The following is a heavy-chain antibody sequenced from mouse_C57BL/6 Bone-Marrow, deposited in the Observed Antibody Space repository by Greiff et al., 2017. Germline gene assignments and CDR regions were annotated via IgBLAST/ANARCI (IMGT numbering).Heavy chain of an antibody. CDR2: IWGGGST. J-gene: IGHJ3*01. CDR3: AEHSNWRFAY. Sequence: QVQLKESGPGLVAPSQSLSITCTVSGFSLTSSGVDWVRQPPGQGLAWLGVIWGGGSTNYNSALMSRLSISKDNSKSQVCLKMNSLQTDDTAMYYCAEHSNWRFAYWGQGSLVTVSA. CDR1: GFSLTSSG. V-gene: IGHV2-9*01. D-gene: IGHD4-1*01.